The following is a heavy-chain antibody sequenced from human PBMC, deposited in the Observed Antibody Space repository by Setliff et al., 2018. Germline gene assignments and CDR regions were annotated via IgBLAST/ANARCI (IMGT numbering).Heavy chain of an antibody. CDR1: GFTFGDYA. J-gene: IGHJ4*02. CDR3: TRSSTSYQDRYFDY. V-gene: IGHV3-49*04. CDR2: IRSKAYGGTA. D-gene: IGHD2-2*01. Sequence: SLRLSCTASGFTFGDYAMSWVRQAPGKGLEWVGFIRSKAYGGTAEYAASVKGRFTISRDDSKSIAYLQMNSLKTEDTAVYYCTRSSTSYQDRYFDYWGQGTLVTVSS.